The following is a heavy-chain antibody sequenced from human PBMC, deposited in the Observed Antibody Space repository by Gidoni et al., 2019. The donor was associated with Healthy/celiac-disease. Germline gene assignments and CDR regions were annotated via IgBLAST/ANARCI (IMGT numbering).Heavy chain of an antibody. J-gene: IGHJ2*01. CDR2: IIPIFGTA. CDR1: GGTFSSYA. Sequence: QLHLVQSGAEVKKHGSSVKVSCKASGGTFSSYAISWVRQAPGKGLEWMGGIIPIFGTANYAQKFQGRVTITADESTSTAYMELSSLRSEDTAVYYCARFALSRDPIHWYFDLWGRGTLVTVSS. CDR3: ARFALSRDPIHWYFDL. V-gene: IGHV1-69*01.